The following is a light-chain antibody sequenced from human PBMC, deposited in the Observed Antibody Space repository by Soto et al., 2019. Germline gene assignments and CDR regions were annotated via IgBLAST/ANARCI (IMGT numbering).Light chain of an antibody. CDR3: QQRSGWPRT. CDR1: QSVSNY. J-gene: IGKJ1*01. Sequence: EIVLTQSPATLSLSPWERATLSCRTSQSVSNYLAWYQQKPGQAPRLLMYDASNRATGIPARFSGSGSGTDFTLTISSLEPEDFALYYCQQRSGWPRTFGQGTKVDIK. V-gene: IGKV3-11*01. CDR2: DAS.